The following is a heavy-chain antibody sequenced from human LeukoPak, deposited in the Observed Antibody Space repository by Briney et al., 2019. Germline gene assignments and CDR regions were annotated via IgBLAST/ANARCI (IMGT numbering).Heavy chain of an antibody. J-gene: IGHJ4*02. D-gene: IGHD1-14*01. V-gene: IGHV3-74*01. CDR2: INSDGSST. Sequence: GGSLRLSCAASGFTFSNYWMHWVRQAPGKGLVWVSRINSDGSSTSYADSVKGRFTISRDNAKDSLYLQMNSLRDEDSAVYYCARGYLSIEYWGQGTLVTVSS. CDR3: ARGYLSIEY. CDR1: GFTFSNYW.